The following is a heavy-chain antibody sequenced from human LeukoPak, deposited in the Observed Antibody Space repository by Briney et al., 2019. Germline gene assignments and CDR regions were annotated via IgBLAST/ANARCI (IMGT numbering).Heavy chain of an antibody. CDR1: GGSFSGYY. CDR2: INHSGST. CDR3: ARTRLNPLVRGTYDAFDI. Sequence: RTSETLSLTSAVYGGSFSGYYWSWIRQPPGKGLEWIGEINHSGSTNYNPSLKSRVTISVDTSKNQFSLKLSSVTAADTAVYYCARTRLNPLVRGTYDAFDIWGQGTMVTVSS. V-gene: IGHV4-34*01. D-gene: IGHD3-10*01. J-gene: IGHJ3*02.